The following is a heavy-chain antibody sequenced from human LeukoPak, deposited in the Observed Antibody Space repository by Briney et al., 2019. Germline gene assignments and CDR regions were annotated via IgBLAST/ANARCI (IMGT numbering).Heavy chain of an antibody. V-gene: IGHV3-30-3*01. CDR3: AKDRSGSYYIYGMDV. CDR2: ILYDGSNK. CDR1: GFTFSNYA. D-gene: IGHD1-26*01. J-gene: IGHJ6*02. Sequence: PGRSLRLSCAASGFTFSNYAMHWVRQAPGKGLEWVAVILYDGSNKYYADSVKGRFTISRDNSKNTLYLQMNSLRAEDTAVYYCAKDRSGSYYIYGMDVWGQGTTVTVSS.